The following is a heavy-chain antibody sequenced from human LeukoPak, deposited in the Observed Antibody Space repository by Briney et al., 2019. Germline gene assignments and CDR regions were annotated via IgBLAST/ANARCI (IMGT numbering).Heavy chain of an antibody. J-gene: IGHJ6*03. V-gene: IGHV1-8*02. Sequence: GASVKVSCKASGGTFSSYAISWVRQATGQGLEWMGWMNPNSGNTGYAQKFQGRVTMTRDTSISTAYMELSSLGSEDTAVYYCATRYGSGSYYNVWYYYYYMDVWGKGTTVTVSS. CDR3: ATRYGSGSYYNVWYYYYYMDV. CDR2: MNPNSGNT. D-gene: IGHD3-10*01. CDR1: GGTFSSYA.